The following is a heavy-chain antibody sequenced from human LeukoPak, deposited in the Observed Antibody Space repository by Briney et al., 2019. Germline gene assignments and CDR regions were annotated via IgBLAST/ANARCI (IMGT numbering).Heavy chain of an antibody. CDR3: ATDRSNCSGGSCYSAGAFDI. V-gene: IGHV1-2*02. CDR1: GYTFTGYY. Sequence: ASVKVSCKASGYTFTGYYMHWVRQAPGQGLEWMGWINPNSGGTNYAQKFQGRVTMTRDTSISTAYMELSRLRSDDTAVYYCATDRSNCSGGSCYSAGAFDIWGQGTMVTVSS. D-gene: IGHD2-15*01. CDR2: INPNSGGT. J-gene: IGHJ3*02.